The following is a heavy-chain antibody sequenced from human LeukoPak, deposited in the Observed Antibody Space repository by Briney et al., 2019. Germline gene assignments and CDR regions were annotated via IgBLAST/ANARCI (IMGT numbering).Heavy chain of an antibody. CDR1: GGSIIRGVYY. CDR3: ARDGYCSGGSCYADGFDL. V-gene: IGHV4-31*03. J-gene: IGHJ5*02. Sequence: SETLSLTCTVSGGSIIRGVYYGSWIRQHPGKGLEGSGDIYYSGSTYYNPSLKSRVTISVDTSKNQFSLKLSSVTAADTAVYYCARDGYCSGGSCYADGFDLWGQGTLVTVSS. CDR2: IYYSGST. D-gene: IGHD2-15*01.